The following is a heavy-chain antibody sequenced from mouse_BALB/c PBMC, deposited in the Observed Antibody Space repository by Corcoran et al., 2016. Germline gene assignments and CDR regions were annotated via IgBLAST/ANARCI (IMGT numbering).Heavy chain of an antibody. D-gene: IGHD6-1*01. V-gene: IGHV9-3-1*01. J-gene: IGHJ4*01. CDR1: GYTFTNYG. Sequence: QIQLVQSGPELKKPGETVKISCKASGYTFTNYGMNWVKQAPGKGLKWMGWINTHTGEPTYADDFKGRFAFSLEISASTAYLQINNLKNEDTATYFCARAPLHYYAMDYWGQGTSVTVSS. CDR3: ARAPLHYYAMDY. CDR2: INTHTGEP.